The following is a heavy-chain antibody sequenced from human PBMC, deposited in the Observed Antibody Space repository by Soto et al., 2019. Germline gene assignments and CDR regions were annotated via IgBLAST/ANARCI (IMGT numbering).Heavy chain of an antibody. V-gene: IGHV4-30-4*01. CDR3: ARAPVGGVGDGGFDI. CDR1: GASISSGGYY. Sequence: QVQLQESGPGLVRPSQTLSLTCTVSGASISSGGYYWTWIRQSPGKGLEWIGYIYYSGSTYYNPSLKSRVSISIQTSRTQFSLTLSSVTAADTAVYFCARAPVGGVGDGGFDIWGQGTMVTVSS. D-gene: IGHD3-10*01. CDR2: IYYSGST. J-gene: IGHJ3*02.